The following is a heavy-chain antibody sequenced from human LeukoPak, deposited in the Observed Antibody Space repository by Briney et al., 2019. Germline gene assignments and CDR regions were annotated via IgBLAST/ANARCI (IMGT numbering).Heavy chain of an antibody. J-gene: IGHJ6*03. CDR3: ARVPEYDYGGNSYYYYMDV. V-gene: IGHV4-59*08. Sequence: SETLSLTCTVSGGSISSYYWSWIRQPPGKGLEWIGYIYYSGSTNYNPSLKSRVTISVDTSKNQFSLKLSSVTAADTAVYYCARVPEYDYGGNSYYYYMDVWGKGTTVTISS. CDR2: IYYSGST. CDR1: GGSISSYY. D-gene: IGHD4-23*01.